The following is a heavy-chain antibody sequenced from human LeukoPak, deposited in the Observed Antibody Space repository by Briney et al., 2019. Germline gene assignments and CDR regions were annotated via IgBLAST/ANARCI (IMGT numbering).Heavy chain of an antibody. CDR2: INHSRST. CDR1: GGSFSGFY. V-gene: IGHV4-34*01. Sequence: SETLSLTCAVYGGSFSGFYWTWIRQPPGKGLEWIGQINHSRSTHYNPSLKSRVTISVDTSKNQFSLKLSSVTAADTAVYYCARADGIVVGYYFDYWGQGTLVTVSS. D-gene: IGHD3-22*01. J-gene: IGHJ4*02. CDR3: ARADGIVVGYYFDY.